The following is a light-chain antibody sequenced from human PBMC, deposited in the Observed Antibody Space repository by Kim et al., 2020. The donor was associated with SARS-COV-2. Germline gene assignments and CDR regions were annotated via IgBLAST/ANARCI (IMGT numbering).Light chain of an antibody. CDR3: QQYYTTPIT. CDR1: QSVLSSSNNQNY. V-gene: IGKV4-1*01. Sequence: DTITCKSSQSVLSSSNNQNYLGWHQQKPGQPPRLLIYGASSRKSGVPDRFGGSVSGTDFTLTISSLQAEDVAVYYCQQYYTTPITFGQGTRLEIK. J-gene: IGKJ5*01. CDR2: GAS.